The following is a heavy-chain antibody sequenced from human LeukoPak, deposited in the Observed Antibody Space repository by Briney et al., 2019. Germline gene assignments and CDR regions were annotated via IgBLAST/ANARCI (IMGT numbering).Heavy chain of an antibody. D-gene: IGHD4-17*01. V-gene: IGHV4-61*08. J-gene: IGHJ4*02. CDR2: IYYSGST. CDR3: AREVDYGDYVSYFDY. CDR1: GGSVSSGDFY. Sequence: SETLSLTCTVSGGSVSSGDFYWTWIRQPPGKGLEWIGYIYYSGSTNYNPSLKSRVTISVDTSKNQFSLKLSSVTAADTAVYYCAREVDYGDYVSYFDYWGQGTLVTVSS.